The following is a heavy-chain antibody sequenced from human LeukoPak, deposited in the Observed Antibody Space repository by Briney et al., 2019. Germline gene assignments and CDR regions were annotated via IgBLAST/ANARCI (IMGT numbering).Heavy chain of an antibody. CDR2: IYYSGST. J-gene: IGHJ5*01. Sequence: PSETLSLTCTVSGGSISSYYWNWVRQPPGKGLEWIGNIYYSGSTNYNPSLKRRVTISVDTSKNQFSLELSSVTAADTAVYYCARDGGDWFDSWGQGTLVTVSS. CDR3: ARDGGDWFDS. CDR1: GGSISSYY. V-gene: IGHV4-59*01. D-gene: IGHD2-21*01.